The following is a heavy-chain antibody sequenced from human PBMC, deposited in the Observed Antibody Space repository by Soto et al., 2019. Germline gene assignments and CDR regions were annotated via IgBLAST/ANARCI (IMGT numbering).Heavy chain of an antibody. D-gene: IGHD3-9*01. CDR2: ISAYNGNT. Sequence: ASVKVSCKASGYTFTTYDIGWVRQAPGQGLEWMGWISAYNGNTNYVQSLQGRVTMTTDTSTNTAYMELRSLRSDDTAVYYCARERRRPYYDILTGYYPFDYSGQGTLVTVYS. J-gene: IGHJ4*02. V-gene: IGHV1-18*01. CDR3: ARERRRPYYDILTGYYPFDY. CDR1: GYTFTTYD.